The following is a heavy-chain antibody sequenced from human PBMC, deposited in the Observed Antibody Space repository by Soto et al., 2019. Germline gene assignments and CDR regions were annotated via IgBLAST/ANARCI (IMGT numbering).Heavy chain of an antibody. CDR1: GYSFTSYW. V-gene: IGHV5-51*01. CDR2: IYPGDSET. J-gene: IGHJ4*02. Sequence: GESLKISCKASGYSFTSYWIGWVRQMPGKGLEWIGIIYPGDSETKYSPSFQGQVTVSVDKSVSAAYLQWNGLKASDTAIYYCARHEWRHQVTDYWGQGTLVTVSS. D-gene: IGHD2-21*02. CDR3: ARHEWRHQVTDY.